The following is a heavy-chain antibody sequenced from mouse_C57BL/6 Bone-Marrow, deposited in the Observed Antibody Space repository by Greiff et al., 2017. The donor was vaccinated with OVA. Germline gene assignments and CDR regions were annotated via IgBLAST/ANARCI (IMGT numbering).Heavy chain of an antibody. CDR3: ASYRWVAY. CDR1: GYTFTSYG. V-gene: IGHV1-81*01. CDR2: IYPRSGNT. J-gene: IGHJ3*01. Sequence: VHLVESGAELARPGASVKLSCKASGYTFTSYGISWVKQRTGQGLEWSGEIYPRSGNTYYNEKFKGKATLTADKSSSTAYMELRSLTAEDSAVYFGASYRWVAYWGQGTLVTVSA.